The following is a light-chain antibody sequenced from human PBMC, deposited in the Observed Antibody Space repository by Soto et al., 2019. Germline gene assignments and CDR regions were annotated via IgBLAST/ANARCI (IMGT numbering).Light chain of an antibody. CDR2: AAS. V-gene: IGKV1-39*01. CDR3: QQSYSSPPT. CDR1: QSISNH. J-gene: IGKJ1*01. Sequence: DIQMTQSPGSLSASVEERVIITCRASQSISNHLNWYQQKPGKAPKLLIFAASSLQSGVPSRFSGSRSGPDFTLTISSLQPEDFATYHCQQSYSSPPTFGQGTKVDIK.